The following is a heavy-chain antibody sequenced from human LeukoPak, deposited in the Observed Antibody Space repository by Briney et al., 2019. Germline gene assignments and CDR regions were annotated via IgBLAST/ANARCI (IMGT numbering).Heavy chain of an antibody. D-gene: IGHD6-6*01. Sequence: SVKVSCKASGGTFTSYAISWVRQAPGQGLECMGRIIPIFGTANYAQKFQGRVTITTDESTSTAYMELGSLRSEDTAVYYCAREPGRGIAARPEDYWGQGTLDTVSS. V-gene: IGHV1-69*05. CDR2: IIPIFGTA. J-gene: IGHJ4*02. CDR1: GGTFTSYA. CDR3: AREPGRGIAARPEDY.